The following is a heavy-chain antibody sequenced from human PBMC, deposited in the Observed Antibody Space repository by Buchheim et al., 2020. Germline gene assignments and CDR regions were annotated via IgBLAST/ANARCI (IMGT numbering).Heavy chain of an antibody. D-gene: IGHD5/OR15-5a*01. J-gene: IGHJ1*01. CDR2: INPVNGDT. V-gene: IGHV1-3*01. CDR3: TRDLTSVCKYFQY. Sequence: QVQLVQSGAEVRKPGASVKVSCKTSGYTFTNYAVHWVRQAPGQRLQWMGWINPVNGDTTYSQKFQGRLTITRDTSATTVNMDLRSLRSEDTAVYYCTRDLTSVCKYFQYWGQGTL. CDR1: GYTFTNYA.